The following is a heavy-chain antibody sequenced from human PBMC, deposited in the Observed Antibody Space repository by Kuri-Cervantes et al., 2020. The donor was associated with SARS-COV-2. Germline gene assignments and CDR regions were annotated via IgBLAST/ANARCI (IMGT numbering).Heavy chain of an antibody. CDR3: ASDLFGGLATYFDY. D-gene: IGHD3-10*01. J-gene: IGHJ4*02. CDR1: GYSISSGYY. Sequence: GSLRLSCTVSGYSISSGYYWGWIRQPPGKGLEWIGSIYHSGSTYYNPSLKSRVTISVDTSKNQFSLKLSSVTAADTAVYYCASDLFGGLATYFDYWGQGTLVTVSS. CDR2: IYHSGST. V-gene: IGHV4-38-2*02.